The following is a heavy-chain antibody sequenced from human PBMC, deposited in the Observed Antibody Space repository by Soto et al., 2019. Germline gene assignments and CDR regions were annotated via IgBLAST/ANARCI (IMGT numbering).Heavy chain of an antibody. CDR2: INQDGREK. CDR1: GFIFRDYW. J-gene: IGHJ4*02. CDR3: ARDPWDY. Sequence: EVQLVESGGGLVQPGGSLRLSCAASGFIFRDYWMTWVRQVPGKGLEWVANINQDGREKCYMDSVKGRFTISRDNAKNSRDLQMNSLRADDTAVYYCARDPWDYWGQGTLVTVSS. V-gene: IGHV3-7*01.